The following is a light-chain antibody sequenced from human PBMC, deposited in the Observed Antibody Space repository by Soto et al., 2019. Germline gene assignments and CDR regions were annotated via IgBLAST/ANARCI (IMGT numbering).Light chain of an antibody. V-gene: IGKV3-20*01. CDR3: QHFGGTTFT. CDR1: QSVSSSY. J-gene: IGKJ5*01. Sequence: EIVFTQSPCTLSLSPGEGATLSCRASQSVSSSYIAWYQQRPGQTPSLLIYGASTRATGIPDRFSGSGSGTHFTLTISRLEPGDFAVYYCQHFGGTTFTFGQGTRLEIK. CDR2: GAS.